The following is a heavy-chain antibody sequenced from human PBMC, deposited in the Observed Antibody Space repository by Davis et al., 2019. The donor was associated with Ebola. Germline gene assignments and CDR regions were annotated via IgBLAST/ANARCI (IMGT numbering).Heavy chain of an antibody. Sequence: GGSLRLSCAASGFTFSSYWMSWVRQAPGKGLEWVSYISSSSSTIYYADSVKGRFTISRDNAKNSLYLQMNSLRDEDTAVYYCARSRWVGATYFDYWGQGTLVTVSS. CDR3: ARSRWVGATYFDY. V-gene: IGHV3-48*02. D-gene: IGHD1-26*01. CDR1: GFTFSSYW. J-gene: IGHJ4*02. CDR2: ISSSSSTI.